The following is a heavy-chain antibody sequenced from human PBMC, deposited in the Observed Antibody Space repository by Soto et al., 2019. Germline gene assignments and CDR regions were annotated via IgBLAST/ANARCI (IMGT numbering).Heavy chain of an antibody. V-gene: IGHV4-31*03. D-gene: IGHD6-13*01. Sequence: QVQLQESGPGLVKPSQTLSLTCTVSGGSISSGGYSWSWIRQHPGKGLEWIGYIYYSGSTYYNPPLKSRVTIAVDTSKNQSSLKLSSVTAADTAVYYCARVFSDSSSVFDPWGKGTLVTVSS. CDR1: GGSISSGGYS. CDR3: ARVFSDSSSVFDP. CDR2: IYYSGST. J-gene: IGHJ5*02.